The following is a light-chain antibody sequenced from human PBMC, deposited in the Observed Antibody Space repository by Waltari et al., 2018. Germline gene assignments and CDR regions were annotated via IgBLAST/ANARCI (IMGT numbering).Light chain of an antibody. CDR2: GAS. J-gene: IGKJ4*01. Sequence: EVVMTQSPATLSVSPGERVTLSCRASQSIPDNLAWYQHRPGQAPRLLIYGASTRAPDTPGRFVGGGSGTEFALTIRGLQSEDSAVYYCQQYNVWPPLTFGGGTKVEVK. V-gene: IGKV3-15*01. CDR3: QQYNVWPPLT. CDR1: QSIPDN.